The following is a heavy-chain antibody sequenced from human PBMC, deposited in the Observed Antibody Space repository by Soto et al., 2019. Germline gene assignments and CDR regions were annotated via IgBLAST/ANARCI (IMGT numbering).Heavy chain of an antibody. Sequence: GSLRLSCAASGFTFNNYGMNWVRQAPGKGLEWVAIISNDGSNKYYIESVRGRFTISRDNSKNMLFLQMNSLRVEDTAVYYCARARNTGSDYSYYYGMDVGGQGTTVTVS. J-gene: IGHJ6*02. D-gene: IGHD1-1*01. V-gene: IGHV3-30*03. CDR2: ISNDGSNK. CDR1: GFTFNNYG. CDR3: ARARNTGSDYSYYYGMDV.